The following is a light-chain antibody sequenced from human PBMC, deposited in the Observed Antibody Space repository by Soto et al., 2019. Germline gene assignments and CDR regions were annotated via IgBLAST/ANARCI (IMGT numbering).Light chain of an antibody. Sequence: EIVLTQSPGTLSLSPGERATLSCRASQSVSSRYLAWYQQKPGQAPRLLMYDVSSRATGTPDRFSGSGSATDFTLTISRLEPEDFAVYYCQQYGRSPTFGQGTRLEIK. CDR1: QSVSSRY. CDR2: DVS. V-gene: IGKV3-20*01. CDR3: QQYGRSPT. J-gene: IGKJ5*01.